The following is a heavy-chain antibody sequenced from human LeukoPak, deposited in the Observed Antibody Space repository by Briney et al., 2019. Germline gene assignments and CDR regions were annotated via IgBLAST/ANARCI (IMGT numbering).Heavy chain of an antibody. Sequence: SETLSLTCTVSGGSISSGGYYWSWIRQHPGKGQEWIGYIYYSGSTYYNPSLKSRVTISVDTSKNQFSLKLSSVTAADTAVYYCARDGSSNAFDIWGQGTMVTVSS. CDR2: IYYSGST. CDR3: ARDGSSNAFDI. D-gene: IGHD3-10*01. V-gene: IGHV4-31*03. CDR1: GGSISSGGYY. J-gene: IGHJ3*02.